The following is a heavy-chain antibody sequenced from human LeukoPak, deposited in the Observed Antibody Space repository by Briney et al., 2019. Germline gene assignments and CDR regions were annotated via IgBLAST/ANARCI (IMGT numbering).Heavy chain of an antibody. J-gene: IGHJ4*02. V-gene: IGHV1-18*01. CDR3: TSDLARGSYYFDY. D-gene: IGHD3-10*01. Sequence: ASVKVSCKASGGTFSSYAISWVRQAPGQGLEWVGWISTYNGDTDYAQKFQGRVTMTRDTSTNTAYMELRGLRSDDTAVYYCTSDLARGSYYFDYWGQGTLVTVSS. CDR2: ISTYNGDT. CDR1: GGTFSSYA.